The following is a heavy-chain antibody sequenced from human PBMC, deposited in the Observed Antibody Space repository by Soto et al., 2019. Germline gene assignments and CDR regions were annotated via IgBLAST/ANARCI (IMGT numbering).Heavy chain of an antibody. J-gene: IGHJ5*02. CDR2: ISSNSAYI. CDR1: GFTFRSFT. V-gene: IGHV3-21*01. Sequence: PGGSLRLSCAASGFTFRSFTMNWVRQAPGKGLEWVSTISSNSAYIYYTDALRGRLTISRDNAKNSLHLQMSSLRAEDTAVYYCTRDASRDSSARGWFDPWGPGTLVTVSS. CDR3: TRDASRDSSARGWFDP. D-gene: IGHD6-13*01.